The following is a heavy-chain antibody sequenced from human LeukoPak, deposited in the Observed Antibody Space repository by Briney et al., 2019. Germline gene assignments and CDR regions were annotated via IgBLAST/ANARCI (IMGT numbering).Heavy chain of an antibody. CDR1: GYTFTSYY. CDR2: INPSGGST. CDR3: ARGYSGSLYYYYGMDV. J-gene: IGHJ6*02. Sequence: ASVKVSCKASGYTFTSYYMHWVRQAPGQGLEWMGIINPSGGSTSYAQKFQGRVTMTRNTSISTAYMELSSLRSEDTAVYYCARGYSGSLYYYYGMDVWGQGTTVTVSS. V-gene: IGHV1-46*01. D-gene: IGHD1-26*01.